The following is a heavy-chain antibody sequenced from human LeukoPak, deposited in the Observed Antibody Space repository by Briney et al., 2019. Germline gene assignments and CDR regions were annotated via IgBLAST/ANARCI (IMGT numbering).Heavy chain of an antibody. V-gene: IGHV3-66*02. CDR3: ARRRRDGYKGVRLDAFDI. J-gene: IGHJ3*02. CDR2: IYSGGST. CDR1: GFTVSSNY. D-gene: IGHD5-24*01. Sequence: GSLRLSCAASGFTVSSNYMSWVRQAPGMGLEWVSVIYSGGSTYYADSVKGRFTISRDNSKNTPYLQMNSLRAEDTAVYYCARRRRDGYKGVRLDAFDIWGQGTMVTVSS.